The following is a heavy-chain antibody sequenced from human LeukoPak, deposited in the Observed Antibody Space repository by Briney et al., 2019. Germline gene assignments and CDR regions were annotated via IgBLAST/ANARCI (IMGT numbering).Heavy chain of an antibody. D-gene: IGHD4-17*01. V-gene: IGHV4-59*11. Sequence: SETLSLTCAVSADSSSSHYWTWIRQPPGKGLEWIGYISYIGSTNYNPSLKSRVTISIDTSKNQFSLKLSSVAAADTAVYYCARDLVTVTKGFDIWGQGTMVSVSS. CDR2: ISYIGST. CDR3: ARDLVTVTKGFDI. J-gene: IGHJ3*02. CDR1: ADSSSSHY.